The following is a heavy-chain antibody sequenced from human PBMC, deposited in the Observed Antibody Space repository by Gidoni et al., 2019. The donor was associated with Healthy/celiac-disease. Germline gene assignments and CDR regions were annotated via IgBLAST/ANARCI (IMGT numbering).Heavy chain of an antibody. CDR2: IRSKAYGGTT. V-gene: IGHV3-49*05. CDR1: GFPFGDHA. D-gene: IGHD3-22*01. Sequence: EVQLVESGGGLVKPGRSLRLSCTASGFPFGDHAMRWFRQAPGKGLEWVGFIRSKAYGGTTEYAASVKGRFTISRDDSKSIAYLQMNSLKTEDTAVYYCTLEVYYYDSSGVRDFDYWGQGTLVTVSS. CDR3: TLEVYYYDSSGVRDFDY. J-gene: IGHJ4*02.